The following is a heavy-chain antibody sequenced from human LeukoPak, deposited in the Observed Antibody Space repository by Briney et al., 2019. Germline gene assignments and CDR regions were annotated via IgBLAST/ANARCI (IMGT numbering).Heavy chain of an antibody. CDR1: GYTFTSYD. CDR3: ATSYGDYAAPDY. D-gene: IGHD4-17*01. J-gene: IGHJ4*02. V-gene: IGHV1-8*01. Sequence: ASVKVSCKASGYTFTSYDVNWVRQATGQGLEWMGWMNPNSGNTGYAQKFQGRVTMTRNTSISTAYMELSSLRSEDTAVYYCATSYGDYAAPDYWGQGTLVTVSS. CDR2: MNPNSGNT.